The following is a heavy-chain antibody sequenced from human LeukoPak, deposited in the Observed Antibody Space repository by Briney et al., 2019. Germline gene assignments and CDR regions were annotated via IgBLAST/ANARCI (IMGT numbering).Heavy chain of an antibody. D-gene: IGHD3-3*01. V-gene: IGHV4-39*07. CDR2: IYYSGST. CDR3: ARDDFWSGYYMGFDH. J-gene: IGHJ4*02. Sequence: PSETLSLTCSVSGGSIRSSSYYWGWIRQPPGKGLEWIGSIYYSGSTYYNPSLKSRVTISADTSKNQFSLKLSSVTAADTAVYYCARDDFWSGYYMGFDHWGQGILVTVSS. CDR1: GGSIRSSSYY.